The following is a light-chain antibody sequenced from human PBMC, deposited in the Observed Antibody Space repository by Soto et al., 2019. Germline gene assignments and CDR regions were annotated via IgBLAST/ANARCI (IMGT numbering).Light chain of an antibody. V-gene: IGKV1-5*01. Sequence: DNQMTQSPSTLSASVGDTVTITCRASQSISSWLAWYQQKPGKAPKLLIYDASSLESGVPPRFSGSGYGTEFTLTIGSLQPDDFATYSCQQYNTYSITFGPGTKVDIK. CDR3: QQYNTYSIT. CDR1: QSISSW. CDR2: DAS. J-gene: IGKJ3*01.